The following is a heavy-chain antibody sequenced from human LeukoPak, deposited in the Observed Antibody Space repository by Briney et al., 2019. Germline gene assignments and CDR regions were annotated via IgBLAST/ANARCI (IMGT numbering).Heavy chain of an antibody. CDR1: GFTCGDYA. Sequence: PGRSLRLSCTASGFTCGDYAMSWVRQAPGKGLEWVGFIRSKAYGGTTEYAASVKGRFTISRDDSKSIAYLQMNSLKTEDTAVYYCTRDGTRDGYNYKVNWFDPWGQGTLVTVSS. J-gene: IGHJ5*02. CDR2: IRSKAYGGTT. V-gene: IGHV3-49*04. CDR3: TRDGTRDGYNYKVNWFDP. D-gene: IGHD5-24*01.